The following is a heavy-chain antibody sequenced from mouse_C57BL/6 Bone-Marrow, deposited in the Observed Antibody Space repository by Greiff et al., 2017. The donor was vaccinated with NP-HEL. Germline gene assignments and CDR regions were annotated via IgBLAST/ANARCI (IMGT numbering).Heavy chain of an antibody. Sequence: VKLVESGPGLVQPSQSLSITCTVSGFSLTSYGVHWVRQSPGKGLEWLGVIWSGGSTDYNAAFISRLSISKDNSKSQVFFRMSRMQADGTALYYCAKNEGNPDWFAYWGQGTLVTVSA. CDR3: AKNEGNPDWFAY. J-gene: IGHJ3*01. CDR2: IWSGGST. CDR1: GFSLTSYG. V-gene: IGHV2-2*01. D-gene: IGHD2-1*01.